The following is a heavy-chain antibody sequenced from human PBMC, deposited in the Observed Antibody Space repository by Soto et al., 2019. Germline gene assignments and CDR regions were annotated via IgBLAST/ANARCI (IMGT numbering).Heavy chain of an antibody. Sequence: QVQLQQWGAGLVKPSETLSLSCAVYGQSFSGHSWAWIRQPPGKGLEWIGEINESGSTYYNPSLKSRVTISTDTSKNQFSLKLSSVSAAGTAAYFCARGSGNVALPGELEDVKYDYWGQGTLVNVSS. CDR3: ARGSGNVALPGELEDVKYDY. J-gene: IGHJ4*02. CDR2: INESGST. V-gene: IGHV4-34*01. D-gene: IGHD1-1*01. CDR1: GQSFSGHS.